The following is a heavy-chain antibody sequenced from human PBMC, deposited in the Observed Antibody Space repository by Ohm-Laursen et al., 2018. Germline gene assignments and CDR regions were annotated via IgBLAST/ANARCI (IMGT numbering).Heavy chain of an antibody. D-gene: IGHD1-1*01. V-gene: IGHV2-5*02. CDR3: AHRLSDYSGAWNGGYLVY. CDR1: GLSLSTTGVG. Sequence: TQTLTLTCTFSGLSLSTTGVGVGWIRQSPGKAPEWLVVIYWDDDKRYSPSLKSRLTIIKDTSKNQVILIMTDMDPVDTATYYCAHRLSDYSGAWNGGYLVYWGQGALVTVSS. CDR2: IYWDDDK. J-gene: IGHJ4*02.